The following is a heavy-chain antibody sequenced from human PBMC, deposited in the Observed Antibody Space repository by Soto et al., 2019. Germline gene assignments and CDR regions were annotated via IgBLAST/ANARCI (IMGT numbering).Heavy chain of an antibody. D-gene: IGHD3-3*01. Sequence: PSETLSLTCTVSGGSISSNNYYWAWIRQPPGKGLEWIGSIYYSGNTYYNPSLKSRVTISVDTSKNQFSLKLSSVTAADTAVYYCARHDLTIFGAVIIPLYFDYWGQGTLVTVSS. CDR1: GGSISSNNYY. CDR2: IYYSGNT. J-gene: IGHJ4*02. CDR3: ARHDLTIFGAVIIPLYFDY. V-gene: IGHV4-39*01.